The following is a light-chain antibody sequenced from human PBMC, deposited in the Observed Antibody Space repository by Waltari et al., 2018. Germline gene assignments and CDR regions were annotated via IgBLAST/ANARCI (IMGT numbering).Light chain of an antibody. CDR1: RSILSY. Sequence: DIQVIQSPSSLSASVGDRVTITCRTSRSILSYFNWYQQEPGEAPKLLIYHASNLHSGVPSRFSGSGSGTDFTLTINNLQAEDFATYYCQQSLGVPRTFGQGTMVEMK. V-gene: IGKV1-39*01. J-gene: IGKJ1*01. CDR2: HAS. CDR3: QQSLGVPRT.